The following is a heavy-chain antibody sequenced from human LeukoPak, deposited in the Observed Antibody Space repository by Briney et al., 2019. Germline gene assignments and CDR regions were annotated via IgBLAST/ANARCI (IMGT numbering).Heavy chain of an antibody. Sequence: GGSLRLSCAASGFTFSSYGMSWVRQAPGKGQEWVSAISGSGGSTYYADSVKGRFTISRDNSRNTLYLQMNSLRAEDTAVYYCAKGPPSNWYFDYWGQGTLVTVSS. J-gene: IGHJ4*02. CDR2: ISGSGGST. V-gene: IGHV3-23*01. D-gene: IGHD1-20*01. CDR1: GFTFSSYG. CDR3: AKGPPSNWYFDY.